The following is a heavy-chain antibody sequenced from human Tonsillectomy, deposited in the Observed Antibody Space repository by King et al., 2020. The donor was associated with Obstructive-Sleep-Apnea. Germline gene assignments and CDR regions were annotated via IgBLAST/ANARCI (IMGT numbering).Heavy chain of an antibody. Sequence: HVQLVESGGGVVQPGRSLRLSCAASGFTFSSYAMHWVRQAPGKGLEWVAVISYDGSNKYYADSVKGRFTISRDNSKNTLYLQMNSLRAEDTAVYYCARSLAAAGNWFDPWGQGTLVTVSS. J-gene: IGHJ5*02. CDR1: GFTFSSYA. D-gene: IGHD6-13*01. CDR3: ARSLAAAGNWFDP. CDR2: ISYDGSNK. V-gene: IGHV3-30*04.